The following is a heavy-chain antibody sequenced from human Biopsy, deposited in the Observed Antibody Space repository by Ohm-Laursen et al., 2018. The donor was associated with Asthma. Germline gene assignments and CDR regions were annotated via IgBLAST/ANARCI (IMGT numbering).Heavy chain of an antibody. CDR2: LIPVLGIP. J-gene: IGHJ6*02. V-gene: IGHV1-69*10. Sequence: ASVKVSCKASGDSFSNYAISWVRQAPGQGLEWMGGLIPVLGIPDHAQMFEGRVTITADESTSTAYMELSSLSSEDTAVYYCARGYSGSDRIVYYYSGLEVWGQGTTVTVSS. D-gene: IGHD5-12*01. CDR1: GDSFSNYA. CDR3: ARGYSGSDRIVYYYSGLEV.